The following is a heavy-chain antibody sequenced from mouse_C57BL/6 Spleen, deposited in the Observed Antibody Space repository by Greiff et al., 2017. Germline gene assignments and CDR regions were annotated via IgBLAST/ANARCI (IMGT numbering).Heavy chain of an antibody. CDR2: ISSGSSTI. Sequence: EVKLVESGGGLVKPGGSLKLSCAASGFTFSDYGMHWVRQAPEKGLEWVAYISSGSSTIYYADTVKGRFTISRDNAKNTLFLQMTSLRSEDTAMYYCAREGDSNYGIYYFDYWGQGTTLTVSS. CDR1: GFTFSDYG. CDR3: AREGDSNYGIYYFDY. J-gene: IGHJ2*01. V-gene: IGHV5-17*01. D-gene: IGHD2-5*01.